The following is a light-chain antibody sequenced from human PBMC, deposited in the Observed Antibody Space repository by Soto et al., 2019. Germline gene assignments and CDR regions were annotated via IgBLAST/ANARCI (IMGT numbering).Light chain of an antibody. Sequence: EIVLTQSPGTLSVSAGEGATLPCRATQTVYSSLLAWYQQKPGQAPRLLIYGASTRATGIPAMFSGSGSGTEFTLTISSLQSEDFAVYYCQQYYAWPITFGQGTRLEIK. CDR3: QQYYAWPIT. V-gene: IGKV3-15*01. J-gene: IGKJ5*01. CDR2: GAS. CDR1: QTVYSSL.